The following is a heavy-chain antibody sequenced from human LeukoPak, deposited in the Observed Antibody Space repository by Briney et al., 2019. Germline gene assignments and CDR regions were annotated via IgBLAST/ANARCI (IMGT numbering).Heavy chain of an antibody. CDR1: GYTFTGYY. CDR2: INPNSDFT. V-gene: IGHV1-2*02. Sequence: ASVKVSCKASGYTFTGYYMHWVRQAPGQGLEWMGWINPNSDFTNFAQNFQGRVTMTSDTSISTAYMELSRLRSDDTAVYYCARKGYDFWSGYPYFDYWGQGTLVTVSS. J-gene: IGHJ4*02. CDR3: ARKGYDFWSGYPYFDY. D-gene: IGHD3-3*01.